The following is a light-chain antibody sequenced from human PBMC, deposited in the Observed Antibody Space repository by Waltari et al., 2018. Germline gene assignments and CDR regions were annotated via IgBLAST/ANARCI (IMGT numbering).Light chain of an antibody. CDR3: NSYSSSSSLVL. CDR1: RRAVGTYTY. CDR2: YVS. Sequence: QSALTQTASVCGYPGQSITIPRTGTRRAVGTYTYATWYQQHPGKAPKLMIYYVSNRPSGVSYRFSGSKSGNTASLTISGLQAEYEADYYCNSYSSSSSLVLFGGGTKLTVV. J-gene: IGLJ2*01. V-gene: IGLV2-14*03.